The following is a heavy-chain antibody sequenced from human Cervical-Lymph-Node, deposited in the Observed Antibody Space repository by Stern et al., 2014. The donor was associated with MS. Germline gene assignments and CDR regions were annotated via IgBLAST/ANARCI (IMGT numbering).Heavy chain of an antibody. CDR3: ARPFSGYDRDY. CDR2: IHPGDSDI. V-gene: IGHV5-51*03. J-gene: IGHJ4*02. Sequence: EVQLVESGAEVKKPGESLKISCQGSGYRFTNYWIGWVRQMPGKGLEWLGIIHPGDSDIRYNPSFQGQVTISADKSINTAYLQWSSLKASDTAMYYCARPFSGYDRDYWGQGTLVTVSS. CDR1: GYRFTNYW. D-gene: IGHD5-12*01.